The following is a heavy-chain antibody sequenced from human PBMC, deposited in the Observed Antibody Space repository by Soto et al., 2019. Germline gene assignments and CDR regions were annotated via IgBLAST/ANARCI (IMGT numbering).Heavy chain of an antibody. V-gene: IGHV3-23*01. Sequence: EVQLLDSGGGLVQPGGSRRLSCAASGFTFSSYAMSWVRQAPGEGLKWVSTISPSGGSAYYADSVKGRFTFSRDNSKNTLYLQMSSLRAEDTAVYYCAKGYYDSTGYFTFDYWGQGTLVTVSS. CDR1: GFTFSSYA. CDR2: ISPSGGSA. J-gene: IGHJ4*02. D-gene: IGHD3-22*01. CDR3: AKGYYDSTGYFTFDY.